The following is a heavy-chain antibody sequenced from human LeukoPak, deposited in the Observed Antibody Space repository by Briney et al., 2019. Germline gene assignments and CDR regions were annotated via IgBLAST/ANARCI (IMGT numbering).Heavy chain of an antibody. CDR3: AIYSSGWHVGAFDI. CDR1: GFTFSSYE. Sequence: PGGSLRLSCAASGFTFSSYEMNWVSQAPGKGLEWVPHISRSGSTIYYADSVKGRFTISRDNAKNSLYLQMNGLRGEDTAIYYCAIYSSGWHVGAFDIWGQGTMVTVSS. D-gene: IGHD6-19*01. J-gene: IGHJ3*02. V-gene: IGHV3-48*03. CDR2: ISRSGSTI.